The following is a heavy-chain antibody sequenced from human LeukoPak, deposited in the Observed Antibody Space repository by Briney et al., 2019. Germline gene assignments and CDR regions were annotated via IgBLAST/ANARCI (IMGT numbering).Heavy chain of an antibody. J-gene: IGHJ4*02. CDR1: GFTFSSYA. D-gene: IGHD2-15*01. V-gene: IGHV3-23*01. CDR2: ISGSGGST. Sequence: QPGGSLRLSCAASGFTFSSYAMSWVRQAPGKGLEWVSAISGSGGSTYYADSVKGRFTISRDNSKNTLYLQMNSLRAEDTAVYYCAKSCSGGSCYSIFYYFDYWGQGTLVTVSS. CDR3: AKSCSGGSCYSIFYYFDY.